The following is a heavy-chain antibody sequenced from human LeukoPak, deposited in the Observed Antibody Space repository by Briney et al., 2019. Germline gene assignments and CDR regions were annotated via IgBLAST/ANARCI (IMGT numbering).Heavy chain of an antibody. CDR1: GGSFSSGGYY. J-gene: IGHJ4*02. CDR3: ARGIGELLFLFDY. Sequence: PSETLSLTCTVSGGSFSSGGYYWSWIRQPPGKGLEWIGYIYHSGSTYYNPSLKSRVTISVDRSKNQFSLKLSSVAAADTAVYYCARGIGELLFLFDYWGQGTLVTVSS. V-gene: IGHV4-30-2*01. D-gene: IGHD3-10*01. CDR2: IYHSGST.